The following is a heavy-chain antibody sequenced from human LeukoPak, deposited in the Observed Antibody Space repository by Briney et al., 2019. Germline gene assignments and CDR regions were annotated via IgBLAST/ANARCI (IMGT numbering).Heavy chain of an antibody. V-gene: IGHV3-7*01. CDR3: ARAPDSGWYFDY. Sequence: GGSLRLSCAASGFTFSTFAMIWVRQPPGKGLEWVANIKQDGSEKYYVDSVKGRFTISRDNAKNSLYLQMNSLRAEDTAVYYCARAPDSGWYFDYWGQGTLVTVSS. CDR2: IKQDGSEK. D-gene: IGHD6-19*01. CDR1: GFTFSTFA. J-gene: IGHJ4*02.